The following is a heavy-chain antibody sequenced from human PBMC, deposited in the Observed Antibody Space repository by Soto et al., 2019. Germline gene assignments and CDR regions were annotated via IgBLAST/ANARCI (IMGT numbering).Heavy chain of an antibody. D-gene: IGHD3-22*01. CDR1: GFTFSISS. V-gene: IGHV3-21*01. J-gene: IGHJ5*02. CDR2: IDSSNTYI. CDR3: ATAGSGYYYNH. Sequence: PGGSLRLSCAASGFTFSISSMNWVRQAPGKGLEWVSSIDSSNTYIYYADSVKGRLTISRDNAKNSVFLQMNSLRAEDTAIYYCATAGSGYYYNHWGQGILVTVSS.